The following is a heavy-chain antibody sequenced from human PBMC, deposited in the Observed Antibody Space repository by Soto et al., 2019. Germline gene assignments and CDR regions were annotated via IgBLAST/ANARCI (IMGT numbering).Heavy chain of an antibody. V-gene: IGHV3-23*01. CDR3: AKDAIMVSSYFTYFHX. Sequence: WGSLRLSCVVSVFIPSNYAMSWVGRAPRKGLEWVSGISCSCGDTSYEDSVKGRLTISRDNSKNTLYLQMNSLRAEDTAIYYCAKDAIMVSSYFTYFHXLGQGALFT. J-gene: IGHJ4*02. CDR1: VFIPSNYA. CDR2: ISCSCGDT. D-gene: IGHD6-13*01.